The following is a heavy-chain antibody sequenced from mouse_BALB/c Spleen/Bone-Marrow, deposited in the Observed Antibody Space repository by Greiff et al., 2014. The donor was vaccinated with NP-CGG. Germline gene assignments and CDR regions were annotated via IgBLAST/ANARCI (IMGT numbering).Heavy chain of an antibody. CDR1: GYTFTNYW. CDR2: IYPGGGYT. CDR3: ARSGNYDPLYAMDY. Sequence: LVESGAELVRPGTSVKMSCKAAGYTFTNYWIGWVIQRPGHGLEWIGDIYPGGGYTNYNEKFKGKATLTADTSSSTAYMHLSSLTSEDSAIYYCARSGNYDPLYAMDYWGQGTSVTVSS. J-gene: IGHJ4*01. D-gene: IGHD2-1*01. V-gene: IGHV1-63*02.